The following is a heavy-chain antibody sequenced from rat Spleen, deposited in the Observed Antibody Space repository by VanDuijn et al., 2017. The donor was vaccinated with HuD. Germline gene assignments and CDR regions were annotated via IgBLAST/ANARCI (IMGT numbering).Heavy chain of an antibody. Sequence: EVQLVESDGGLVQPGRSLKLSCAASGLTFSDYAMAWVRQAPKKGLEWVASISSGGGGTYYPDSVKGRFTISRDNAENTVYLQMNSLRSEDTATYYCVKDRDGGYAMDAWGQGASVTVSS. J-gene: IGHJ4*01. CDR3: VKDRDGGYAMDA. D-gene: IGHD1-11*01. CDR1: GLTFSDYA. V-gene: IGHV5S13*01. CDR2: ISSGGGGT.